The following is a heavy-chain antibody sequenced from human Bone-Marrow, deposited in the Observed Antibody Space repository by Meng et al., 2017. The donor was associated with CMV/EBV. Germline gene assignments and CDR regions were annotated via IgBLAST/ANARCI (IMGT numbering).Heavy chain of an antibody. Sequence: TVSGDSVSSDSFYWSWIRRPPGKGLEWIGYIFYPGSTNFNPALKSRVTISGDTSKHQFFLKLSSVTAADTAVYYCARADRSACDHFWGQGTLVTVSS. V-gene: IGHV4-61*01. CDR1: GDSVSSDSFY. D-gene: IGHD3-3*01. CDR2: IFYPGST. J-gene: IGHJ4*02. CDR3: ARADRSACDHF.